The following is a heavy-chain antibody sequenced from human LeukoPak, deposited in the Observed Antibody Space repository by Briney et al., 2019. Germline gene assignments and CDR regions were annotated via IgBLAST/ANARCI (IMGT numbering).Heavy chain of an antibody. CDR1: GGSISSSSYY. D-gene: IGHD3-22*01. V-gene: IGHV4-39*01. CDR3: ARQGPITMIVVVPFFDY. Sequence: SETLSLTCTVSGGSISSSSYYWGWIRQPPGKGLEWIGSIYYSGSTYYNPSLKSRVTISVDTSKNQFSLKLSSVTAADTAVYYCARQGPITMIVVVPFFDYWGQGTLVTVSS. J-gene: IGHJ4*02. CDR2: IYYSGST.